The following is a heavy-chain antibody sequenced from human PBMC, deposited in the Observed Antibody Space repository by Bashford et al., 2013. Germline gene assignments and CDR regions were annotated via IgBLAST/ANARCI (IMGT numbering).Heavy chain of an antibody. V-gene: IGHV3-23*01. D-gene: IGHD7-27*01. CDR3: AKTGVPSAIDMYFDY. J-gene: IGHJ4*02. Sequence: VRQAPGKGLEWVSAISGSGGSTYYADSVKGRVTISRDNSKNTLYLQMNSLRAEDTAVYYCAKTGVPSAIDMYFDYWGQGSLVTVSS. CDR2: ISGSGGST.